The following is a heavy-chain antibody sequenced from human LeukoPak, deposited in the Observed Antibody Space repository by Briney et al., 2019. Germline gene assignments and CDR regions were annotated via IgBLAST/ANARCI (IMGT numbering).Heavy chain of an antibody. CDR3: AKDKSMVRELDY. D-gene: IGHD3-10*01. V-gene: IGHV3-30*18. CDR1: GFTFSSYG. CDR2: ISYDGSNK. J-gene: IGHJ4*02. Sequence: GGSLRLSCAASGFTFSSYGMHWVRQAPGKGLEWVAVISYDGSNKYYADSVKGRFTISRDNSKNTLFLQMNSLRAEDTAVYYCAKDKSMVRELDYWGQGNLVTVSS.